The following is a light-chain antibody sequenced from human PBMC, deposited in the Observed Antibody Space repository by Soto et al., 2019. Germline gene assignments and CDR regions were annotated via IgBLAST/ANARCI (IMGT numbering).Light chain of an antibody. CDR3: CSYAGGYTYL. CDR2: EVV. V-gene: IGLV2-8*01. Sequence: QSVLTQPPSASGSPGQSVTISCTGTKNDIGVYDFVSWYQHHPGKAPRLIIYEVVQRPSGVPDRFSGSKSGNTASLPISGLQAEDEADYFCCSYAGGYTYLFGTGTKVTVL. CDR1: KNDIGVYDF. J-gene: IGLJ1*01.